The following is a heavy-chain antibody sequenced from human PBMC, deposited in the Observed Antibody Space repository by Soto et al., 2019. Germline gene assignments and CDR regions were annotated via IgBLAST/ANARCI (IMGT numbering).Heavy chain of an antibody. CDR2: ISYDGSNK. V-gene: IGHV3-30-3*01. Sequence: PGGSLRLSCAASGFTFSSYAMHWVRQAPGKGLEWVAVISYDGSNKYYADSVKGRFTISRDNSKNTLYLQMNSLRAEDTAVYYCARDPNFYDNRGDVHGQYHQLWGQGNPVTVSS. CDR1: GFTFSSYA. J-gene: IGHJ1*01. CDR3: ARDPNFYDNRGDVHGQYHQL. D-gene: IGHD3-22*01.